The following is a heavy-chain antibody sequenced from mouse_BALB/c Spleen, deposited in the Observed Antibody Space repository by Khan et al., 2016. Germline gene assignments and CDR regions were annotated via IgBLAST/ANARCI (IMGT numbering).Heavy chain of an antibody. CDR2: ILPGSGST. Sequence: QVQLQQSGAELMKPGASVKISCKATGYTFSSYWIEWVKQRPGHGLEWIGEILPGSGSTNYNEKFRGKATFTADTSSNTAYMQLSSLTSEDSAVHYCARTDRRRYFDYWGQGTTLTVSS. V-gene: IGHV1-9*01. CDR3: ARTDRRRYFDY. CDR1: GYTFSSYW. J-gene: IGHJ2*01.